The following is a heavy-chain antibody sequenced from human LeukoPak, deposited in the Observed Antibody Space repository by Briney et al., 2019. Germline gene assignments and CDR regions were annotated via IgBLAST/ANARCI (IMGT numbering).Heavy chain of an antibody. CDR1: GFTFSHFV. CDR3: ARGGGSYADY. J-gene: IGHJ4*02. Sequence: GGSLRLSCAASGFTFSHFVMYWFRQAPGKGPVWVSRITSDESSRSYADSVKGRFTISRDNAKNTLYLEMNSLRAEDTAVYYCARGGGSYADYWGQGTLVTVSS. V-gene: IGHV3-74*01. CDR2: ITSDESSR. D-gene: IGHD1-26*01.